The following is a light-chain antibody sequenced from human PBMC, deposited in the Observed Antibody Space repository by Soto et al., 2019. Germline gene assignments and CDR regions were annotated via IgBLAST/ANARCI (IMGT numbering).Light chain of an antibody. V-gene: IGKV3-20*01. CDR1: HSVNSNY. Sequence: IVLTQSPGTLSLSPGERATLSCRASHSVNSNYLAWYQRKPGQAPRLLIYGASSRAAGIPDRFSGTGSGTDFPLTVSSLESEAFAVFYWQRYGSSPPTVGQGTTVDIQ. J-gene: IGKJ1*01. CDR2: GAS. CDR3: QRYGSSPPT.